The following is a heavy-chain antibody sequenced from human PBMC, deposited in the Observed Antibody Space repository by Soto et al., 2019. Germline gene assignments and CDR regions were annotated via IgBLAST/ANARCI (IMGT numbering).Heavy chain of an antibody. CDR2: INHSGST. CDR1: GGSFSGYY. CDR3: ARVSIFGVVTVNYYGMDV. V-gene: IGHV4-34*01. D-gene: IGHD3-3*01. J-gene: IGHJ6*02. Sequence: SETLSLTCAVYGGSFSGYYWSWIRQPPGKGLEWIGEINHSGSTNYNPSLKSRVTISVDTSKNQFSLKLSSVTAADTAVYYCARVSIFGVVTVNYYGMDVWGQGTTVTVSS.